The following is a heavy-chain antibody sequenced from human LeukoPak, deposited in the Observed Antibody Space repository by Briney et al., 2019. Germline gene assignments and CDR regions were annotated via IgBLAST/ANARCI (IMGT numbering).Heavy chain of an antibody. CDR3: ARGFPYYYDSSGYYPEDY. V-gene: IGHV3-9*01. J-gene: IGHJ4*02. D-gene: IGHD3-22*01. CDR2: ISWNSGRI. CDR1: GFTFNDYA. Sequence: GRSLRLSCAASGFTFNDYAMHWVRQGPGKGLEWVSGISWNSGRIAYADSVKGRFTISRDNSKNTLYLQMNSLRAEDTAVYYCARGFPYYYDSSGYYPEDYWGQGTLVTVSS.